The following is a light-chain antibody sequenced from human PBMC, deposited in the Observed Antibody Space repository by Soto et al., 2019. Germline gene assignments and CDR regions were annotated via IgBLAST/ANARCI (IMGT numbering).Light chain of an antibody. CDR2: KAS. J-gene: IGKJ2*01. CDR3: QQYNSYSPLT. V-gene: IGKV1-5*03. Sequence: DIRMTQSPSTLSASVGDRVTITCRASQSISSWLAWYQQKPGKAPKLLIYKASSLESGVPSRFSGSGSGTEFTLTISSLQPDDFATYYCQQYNSYSPLTFGQGTKLEIK. CDR1: QSISSW.